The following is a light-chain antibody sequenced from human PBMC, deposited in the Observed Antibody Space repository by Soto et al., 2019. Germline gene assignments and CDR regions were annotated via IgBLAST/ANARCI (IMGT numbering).Light chain of an antibody. CDR1: SSDVGGYNY. J-gene: IGLJ2*01. V-gene: IGLV2-14*01. CDR3: SSYTSSSTLGV. CDR2: DVS. Sequence: QSALTQPASVSGSPGQSITISCTGTSSDVGGYNYVSWYQQHPGKAPKLMIYDVSNRPSGVSNRFSGSKSGNTACLTISGIQAEDEADYYCSSYTSSSTLGVFGGGTKLTVL.